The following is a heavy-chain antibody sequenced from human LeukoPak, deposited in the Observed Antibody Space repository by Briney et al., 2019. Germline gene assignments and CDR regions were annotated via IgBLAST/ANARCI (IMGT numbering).Heavy chain of an antibody. D-gene: IGHD6-13*01. CDR1: GFTFSSYA. CDR3: ARDSSSWLKGPFDY. V-gene: IGHV3-30*02. J-gene: IGHJ4*02. Sequence: GGSLRLSCAASGFTFSSYAMHWVRQAPGKGLEWVAFIRYDGSNKYYADSVKGRFTISRDNSKNTLYLQMNSLRAEDTAVYYCARDSSSWLKGPFDYWGQGTLVTVSS. CDR2: IRYDGSNK.